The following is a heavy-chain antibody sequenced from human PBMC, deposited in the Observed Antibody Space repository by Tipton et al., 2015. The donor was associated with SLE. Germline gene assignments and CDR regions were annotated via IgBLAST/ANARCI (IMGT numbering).Heavy chain of an antibody. CDR1: GYSISSGYY. CDR3: ARDQDIVATIRY. Sequence: TLSLTCAVSGYSISSGYYWGWIRQPPGKGLEWIGSIYHSGSTYYNPSLKSRVTISVDTSKNQFSLKLSSVTAADTAVYYCARDQDIVATIRYWGQGTLVTVSS. D-gene: IGHD5-12*01. J-gene: IGHJ4*02. V-gene: IGHV4-38-2*02. CDR2: IYHSGST.